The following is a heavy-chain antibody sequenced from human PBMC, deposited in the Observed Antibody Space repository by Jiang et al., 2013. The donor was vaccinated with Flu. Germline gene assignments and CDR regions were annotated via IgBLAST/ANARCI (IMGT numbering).Heavy chain of an antibody. CDR2: MSNHGTKK. CDR1: GFMFNIYA. CDR3: ARDRADGGGGYYYGMDV. Sequence: QLVESGGGVVQPGTSLRLSCAASGFMFNIYAVHWVRQAPGKGLEWVAVMSNHGTKKDYADSVKGRFTISRDNSKNTVYLQMDSLRSEDTAVYYCARDRADGGGGYYYGMDVWGQGTTVTVSS. V-gene: IGHV3-30-3*01. D-gene: IGHD2-15*01. J-gene: IGHJ6*02.